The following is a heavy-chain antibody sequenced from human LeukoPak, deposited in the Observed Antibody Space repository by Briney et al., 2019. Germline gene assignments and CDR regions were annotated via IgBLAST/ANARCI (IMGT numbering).Heavy chain of an antibody. Sequence: SETLSLTCTISGDSTNTYFWSWIRQPPGKGLEGIGYFYYTGTTNYNPSLKSRVTISVDTSKNQFSLKVNSVTAADTGVYYCASKSTDHGELRFDYWGQGTLVTVSS. J-gene: IGHJ4*02. CDR3: ASKSTDHGELRFDY. V-gene: IGHV4-59*01. CDR1: GDSTNTYF. D-gene: IGHD4-17*01. CDR2: FYYTGTT.